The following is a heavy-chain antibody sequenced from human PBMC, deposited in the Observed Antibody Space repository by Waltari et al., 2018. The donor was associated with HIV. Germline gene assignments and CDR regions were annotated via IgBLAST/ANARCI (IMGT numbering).Heavy chain of an antibody. CDR2: IRSDRKYI. J-gene: IGHJ4*02. D-gene: IGHD4-17*01. Sequence: VQLVESGGALVKPGGSLRLSCEVSGFSFRRYAMNWVRQAPGGGLQWLSYIRSDRKYIYYEQSLKGRFTISRDNAKSSVFLQMDNLRDADTATYYCAATVTTRGTFDYWGQGTVVAV. CDR1: GFSFRRYA. CDR3: AATVTTRGTFDY. V-gene: IGHV3-21*05.